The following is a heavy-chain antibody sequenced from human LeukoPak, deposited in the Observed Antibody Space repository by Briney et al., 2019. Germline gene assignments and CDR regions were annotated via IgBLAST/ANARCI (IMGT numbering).Heavy chain of an antibody. CDR2: INHSGST. J-gene: IGHJ4*02. CDR1: GGSFSGYY. D-gene: IGHD3-3*01. CDR3: ARGYTYDFWSGYYS. Sequence: SETLSLTCAVYGGSFSGYYWSWIRQPPGKGLEWIGEINHSGSTNYNPSLKSRVTISVDTSKNQFSLKLSSVTAADTAVYYCARGYTYDFWSGYYSWGPGTLVTVSS. V-gene: IGHV4-34*01.